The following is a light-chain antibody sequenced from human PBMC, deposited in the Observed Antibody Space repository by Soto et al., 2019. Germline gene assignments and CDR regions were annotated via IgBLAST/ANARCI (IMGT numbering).Light chain of an antibody. CDR2: EVS. CDR3: LSYAGASTHYV. J-gene: IGLJ1*01. Sequence: QSALTQPASVSGSPGQSITISCTGTSSDVGYYNLVSWYQRHPGKAPKLIIYEVSKRPSGFSDRFSGSKSSNTASLTISGLQAEDEADYYSLSYAGASTHYVFGTGTKLTVL. V-gene: IGLV2-23*02. CDR1: SSDVGYYNL.